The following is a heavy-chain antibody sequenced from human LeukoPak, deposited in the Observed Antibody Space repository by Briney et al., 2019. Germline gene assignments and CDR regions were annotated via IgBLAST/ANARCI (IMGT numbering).Heavy chain of an antibody. D-gene: IGHD2-15*01. J-gene: IGHJ5*01. CDR1: GYTFTGYY. CDR2: MNAKSGGT. Sequence: GASVKVSCKASGYTFTGYYIHWVRQAPGQGLEWMGWMNAKSGGTNYAQKYQGRVTMTRDTSIGTAYMEVSRLRSDDTAVYYCAREESGIRLDSWGQGTLVTVSS. V-gene: IGHV1-2*02. CDR3: AREESGIRLDS.